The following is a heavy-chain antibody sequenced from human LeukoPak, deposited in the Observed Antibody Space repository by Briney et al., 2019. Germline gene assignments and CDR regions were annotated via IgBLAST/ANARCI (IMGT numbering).Heavy chain of an antibody. D-gene: IGHD3-9*01. Sequence: GGSLRLSCAASGFTVSSNYMSWVRQAPGKGLEWVSVIYSGGSTYYAGSVKGRFTISRDNSKNTLYLQMNSLRAEDTAVYYCARDEYDILTGYPGDYWGQGTLVTVSS. V-gene: IGHV3-66*01. CDR2: IYSGGST. J-gene: IGHJ4*02. CDR3: ARDEYDILTGYPGDY. CDR1: GFTVSSNY.